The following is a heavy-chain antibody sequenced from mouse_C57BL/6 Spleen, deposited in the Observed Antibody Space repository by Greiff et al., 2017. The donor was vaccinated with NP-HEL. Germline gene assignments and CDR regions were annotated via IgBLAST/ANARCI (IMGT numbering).Heavy chain of an antibody. V-gene: IGHV1-15*01. J-gene: IGHJ2*01. CDR2: IDPETGGT. CDR1: GYTFTDYE. CDR3: SVIGY. Sequence: VQLQQSGAELVRPGASVTLSCKASGYTFTDYEMHWVKQTPVQGLEWIGAIDPETGGTAYNQKFKGKAILTADKTSSTAYMEPRSLTSEDSAGYYCSVIGYWGQGTTLTVSS.